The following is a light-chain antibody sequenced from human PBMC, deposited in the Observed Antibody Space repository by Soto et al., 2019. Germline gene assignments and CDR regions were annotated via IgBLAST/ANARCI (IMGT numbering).Light chain of an antibody. Sequence: EIVMTQSPVTLSVSPGERATLSCRASQSVSNNLAWYQQKSGQAPRLLIYAASTRVTGIPARFSGSGSGTEFTLPISSLQSEDFAIYYCQQYNNWPPVTFGQGTRVDIK. V-gene: IGKV3-15*01. J-gene: IGKJ5*01. CDR3: QQYNNWPPVT. CDR2: AAS. CDR1: QSVSNN.